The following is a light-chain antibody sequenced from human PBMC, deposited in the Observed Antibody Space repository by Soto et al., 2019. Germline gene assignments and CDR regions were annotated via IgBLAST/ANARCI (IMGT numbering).Light chain of an antibody. Sequence: DIQMTQSPSSLSASVGDRVTITCQASQDISYCLNWYQQKPGKAPKLLIYDASNLETGVPSRFSGSGSGTDFTFTISILQPEDIATYYCQQYDNLLPTFGQGTRLEIK. CDR3: QQYDNLLPT. CDR1: QDISYC. CDR2: DAS. V-gene: IGKV1-33*01. J-gene: IGKJ5*01.